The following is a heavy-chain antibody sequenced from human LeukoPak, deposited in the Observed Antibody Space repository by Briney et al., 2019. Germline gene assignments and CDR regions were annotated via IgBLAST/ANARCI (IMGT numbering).Heavy chain of an antibody. CDR3: AKNRGGSYYSGPDY. J-gene: IGHJ4*02. D-gene: IGHD1-26*01. CDR2: VRGSDAGT. V-gene: IGHV3-23*01. Sequence: GGSLRLSCAASGFTFSSYAMNWVRQAPGKGLEWVSAVRGSDAGTSYADSVKGRFTISRDNSKNTLYLQMNSLRAEDTAVYYCAKNRGGSYYSGPDYWGQGTLVTVSS. CDR1: GFTFSSYA.